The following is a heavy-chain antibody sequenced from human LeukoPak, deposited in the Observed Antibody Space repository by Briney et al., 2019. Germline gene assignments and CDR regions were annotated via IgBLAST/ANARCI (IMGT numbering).Heavy chain of an antibody. CDR2: ISGSGGST. CDR1: GFIFSNYG. V-gene: IGHV3-23*01. CDR3: AKRTPGYSSSNDY. D-gene: IGHD6-13*01. Sequence: PGGSLRLSCEASGFIFSNYGMNWVRQAPGKGLEWVSAISGSGGSTYYADSVKGRFTISRDNSKNTLYLQMNSLRAEDTAVYYCAKRTPGYSSSNDYWGQGTLVTVSS. J-gene: IGHJ4*02.